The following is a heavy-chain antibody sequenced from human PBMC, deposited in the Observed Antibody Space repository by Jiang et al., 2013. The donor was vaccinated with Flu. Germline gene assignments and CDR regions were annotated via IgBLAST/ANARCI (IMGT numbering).Heavy chain of an antibody. CDR3: ATHPSGIAAAGTPSQFDY. V-gene: IGHV4-34*01. CDR1: GGSFSGYY. J-gene: IGHJ4*02. Sequence: LLKPSETLSLTCAVYGGSFSGYYWSWIRQPPGKGLEWIGEINHSGSTNYNPSLKSRVTISVDTSKNQFSLKLSSVTAADTAVYYCATHPSGIAAAGTPSQFDYWGQGTLVTVSS. CDR2: INHSGST. D-gene: IGHD6-13*01.